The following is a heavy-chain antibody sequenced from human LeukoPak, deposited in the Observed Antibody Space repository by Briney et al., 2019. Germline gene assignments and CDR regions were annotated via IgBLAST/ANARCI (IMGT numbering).Heavy chain of an antibody. CDR3: ARDAHLILFDY. CDR2: ISTNTGNP. V-gene: IGHV7-4-1*02. Sequence: ASVKVSCKSSGYMFTSHGIHWLRQAPGQGLEWMGWISTNTGNPTYAQGFTGRFVFSLDTSVSTAYLQISSLKAEDTAVYYCARDAHLILFDYWGQGSLVTVSS. J-gene: IGHJ4*02. D-gene: IGHD3-3*02. CDR1: GYMFTSHG.